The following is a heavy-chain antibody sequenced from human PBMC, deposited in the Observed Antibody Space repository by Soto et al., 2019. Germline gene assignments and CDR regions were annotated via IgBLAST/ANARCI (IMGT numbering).Heavy chain of an antibody. CDR2: IYHSGST. D-gene: IGHD5-12*01. CDR1: GGSISSGGYS. J-gene: IGHJ5*02. V-gene: IGHV4-30-2*01. Sequence: QLQLQESGSGLVKPSQTLSLTCAVSGGSISSGGYSWSWIRQPPGQVLEWIGYIYHSGSTYYNPSLKSRVTISVDRSKYQFSLKLSSVTAADTAVYYCGRGGMATITSWGDWFDPWGQGTLVTVSS. CDR3: GRGGMATITSWGDWFDP.